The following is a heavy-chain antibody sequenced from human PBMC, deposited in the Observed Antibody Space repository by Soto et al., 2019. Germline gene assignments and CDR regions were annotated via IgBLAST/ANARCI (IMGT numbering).Heavy chain of an antibody. CDR3: ARHKITGLFDY. V-gene: IGHV4-34*01. D-gene: IGHD2-8*02. CDR1: GGSFSGYY. CDR2: INHSGST. Sequence: QVQLQQWGAGLLKPSETLSLTCAVYGGSFSGYYWTWIRQPPGTGLEWIGEINHSGSTNYNPSLKSRVTISVDTSKNQLSPKLTSVTAADTAVYYCARHKITGLFDYWGQGTLVTVSS. J-gene: IGHJ4*02.